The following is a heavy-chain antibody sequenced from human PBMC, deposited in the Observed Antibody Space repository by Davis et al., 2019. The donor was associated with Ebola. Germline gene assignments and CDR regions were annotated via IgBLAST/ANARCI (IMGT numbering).Heavy chain of an antibody. V-gene: IGHV4-61*01. CDR1: GGSVSSGSYY. CDR2: IYYSGST. CDR3: ARGGTPVWFRELSWFDP. J-gene: IGHJ5*02. D-gene: IGHD3-10*01. Sequence: SETLSLTCTVSGGSVSSGSYYWSWIRQPPGKGLEWVGYIYYSGSTNCNPSLKSRVTISVDTSKNQFSLKLSSVTAADTAVYYCARGGTPVWFRELSWFDPWGQGTLVTVSS.